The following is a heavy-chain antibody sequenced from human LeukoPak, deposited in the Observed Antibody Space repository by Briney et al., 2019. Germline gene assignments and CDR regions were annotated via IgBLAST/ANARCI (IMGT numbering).Heavy chain of an antibody. Sequence: GGSLRLSCAASGFTFSSYGMHWVRQAQGKGLEWVAFIRYDGSNKYYADSVKGRFTISRDNSKNTLYLQMNSLRAEDTAVYYCAKDRVLLWFGKPNGNFDYWGQGTLVTVSS. D-gene: IGHD3-10*01. CDR1: GFTFSSYG. CDR2: IRYDGSNK. V-gene: IGHV3-30*02. CDR3: AKDRVLLWFGKPNGNFDY. J-gene: IGHJ4*02.